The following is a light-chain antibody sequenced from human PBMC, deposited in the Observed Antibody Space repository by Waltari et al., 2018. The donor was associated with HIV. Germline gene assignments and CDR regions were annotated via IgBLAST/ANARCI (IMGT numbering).Light chain of an antibody. J-gene: IGLJ1*01. Sequence: QSVLTQPPSASGTPGQRVSNSCSGSSSNIGTRTVNWFQQLPGTAPTLLIYNNNQRPSGVPDRFSGSKSGTSASLAISGLQSEDEADYYCAAWDDRMNGFYVFGTGTKVTVL. CDR3: AAWDDRMNGFYV. CDR2: NNN. CDR1: SSNIGTRT. V-gene: IGLV1-44*01.